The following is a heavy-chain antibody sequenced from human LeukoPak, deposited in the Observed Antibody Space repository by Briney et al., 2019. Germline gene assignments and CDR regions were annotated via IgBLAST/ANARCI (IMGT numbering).Heavy chain of an antibody. CDR1: GGSISSYY. D-gene: IGHD2-15*01. CDR2: IYYTGRT. V-gene: IGHV4-59*12. CDR3: ARVKARIYYYYYMDV. Sequence: SETLSLTCTVSGGSISSYYWSWIRQSPGKGLEWIAYIYYTGRTNYNPSLKSRVTISVDTSKNQFSLKLSSVTAADTAVYYCARVKARIYYYYYMDVWGKGTTVTVSS. J-gene: IGHJ6*03.